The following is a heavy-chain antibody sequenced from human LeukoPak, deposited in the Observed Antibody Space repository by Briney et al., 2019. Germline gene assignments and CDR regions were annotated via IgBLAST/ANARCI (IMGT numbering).Heavy chain of an antibody. CDR1: GESFSDYS. CDR2: INHGGVT. J-gene: IGHJ5*02. V-gene: IGHV4-34*01. D-gene: IGHD3-10*01. Sequence: SETLSLTCGVYGESFSDYSWSWIRQPPGKGLEWIGEINHGGVTNYNPSLKSRVTISVDTSKNHFSLNLKSVTAADTAIYYCARVRGTFYYGSGNPYNWFDPWGRGTLVTVSS. CDR3: ARVRGTFYYGSGNPYNWFDP.